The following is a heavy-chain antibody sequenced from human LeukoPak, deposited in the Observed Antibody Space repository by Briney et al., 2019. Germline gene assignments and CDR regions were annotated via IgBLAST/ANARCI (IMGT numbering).Heavy chain of an antibody. D-gene: IGHD3-10*01. V-gene: IGHV3-30*02. CDR3: AKDLRGSETAGIDY. J-gene: IGHJ4*02. CDR1: GFTFSSYG. Sequence: GGSLRLSCAASGFTFSSYGMHWVRQAPGKGLEWVAFIRYDGSNKYYADSVKGRSTISRDNSKNTLYLQMNSLRAEDTAVYYCAKDLRGSETAGIDYWGQGTLVTVSS. CDR2: IRYDGSNK.